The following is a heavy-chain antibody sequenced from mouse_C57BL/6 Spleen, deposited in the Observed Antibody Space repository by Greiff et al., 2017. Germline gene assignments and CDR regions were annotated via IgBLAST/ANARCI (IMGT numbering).Heavy chain of an antibody. CDR2: ISSGGSYT. J-gene: IGHJ2*01. Sequence: EVQLVESGGDLVKPGGSLKLSCAASGFTFSSYGMSWVRQTPDKRLEWVATISSGGSYTYYPDSVKGRFTISRDNAKNTLYLQMSSLKSEDTAMYYCARQSYYYGIDYWGQGTTLTVSS. CDR3: ARQSYYYGIDY. D-gene: IGHD1-1*01. CDR1: GFTFSSYG. V-gene: IGHV5-6*01.